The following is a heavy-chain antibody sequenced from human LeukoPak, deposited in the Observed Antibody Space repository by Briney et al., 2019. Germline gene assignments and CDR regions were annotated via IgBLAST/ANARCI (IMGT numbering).Heavy chain of an antibody. V-gene: IGHV4-59*08. J-gene: IGHJ4*02. D-gene: IGHD3-10*01. CDR2: IYYSGST. CDR1: GGSISSYY. CDR3: TIWFGEPPVGY. Sequence: SETLSLTCTVSGGSISSYYWSWIRQPPGKGLEWIGYIYYSGSTNYNPSLKSRVTISVDTSKNQFSLKLSSVTAADTAVYYCTIWFGEPPVGYWGQGTLVTVSS.